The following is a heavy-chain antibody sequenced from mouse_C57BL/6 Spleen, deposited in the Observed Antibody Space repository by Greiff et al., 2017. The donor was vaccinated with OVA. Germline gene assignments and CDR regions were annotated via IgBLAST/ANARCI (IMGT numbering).Heavy chain of an antibody. CDR2: ICNGGGST. J-gene: IGHJ3*01. CDR3: ARGDDGTLFAY. Sequence: EVKLVESGGGLVQPGGSLKLSCAASGFTFSDYYMYWVRQTPEKRLEWVAYICNGGGSTYYPDTVKGRFTLTRDNAKNTLYLQMSRLKSEDTAMYYCARGDDGTLFAYWGQGTLVTVSA. V-gene: IGHV5-12*01. CDR1: GFTFSDYY. D-gene: IGHD1-1*01.